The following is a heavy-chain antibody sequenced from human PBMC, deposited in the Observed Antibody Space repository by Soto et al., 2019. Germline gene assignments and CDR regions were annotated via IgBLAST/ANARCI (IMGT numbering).Heavy chain of an antibody. CDR1: GGSISSYY. CDR3: ARGGAGYGSEYYGMDV. CDR2: IYYSGST. Sequence: QVQLQESGPGLVKPSETLSLTCTVSGGSISSYYWSWIRQPPGKGLEWIGYIYYSGSTNYNPSLKSRVTISVDTSKNQFSLKLSSVTAADTAVYYCARGGAGYGSEYYGMDVWGQETTVTVSS. J-gene: IGHJ6*02. D-gene: IGHD3-10*01. V-gene: IGHV4-59*01.